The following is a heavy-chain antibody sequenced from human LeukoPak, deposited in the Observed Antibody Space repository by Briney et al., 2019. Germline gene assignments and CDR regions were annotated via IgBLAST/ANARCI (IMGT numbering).Heavy chain of an antibody. V-gene: IGHV3-30*18. CDR2: ISYDGSNK. D-gene: IGHD6-19*01. CDR1: GFTFSTSG. Sequence: GGSLRLSCAASGFTFSTSGMHCVRQAPGKGLEWVAFISYDGSNKYYADSVKGRFTISRDNSKNTVYLLMNSLRTEDTAVYYCAKEYRSGWNDYWGQGTLVTVSS. J-gene: IGHJ4*02. CDR3: AKEYRSGWNDY.